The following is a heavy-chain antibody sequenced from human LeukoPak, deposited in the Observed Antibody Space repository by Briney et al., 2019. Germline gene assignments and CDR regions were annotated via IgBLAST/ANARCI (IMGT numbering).Heavy chain of an antibody. D-gene: IGHD6-13*01. CDR3: ARGDSSSWYYLDY. J-gene: IGHJ4*02. V-gene: IGHV1-8*03. CDR2: MNPNSGNT. CDR1: GYSFTTYD. Sequence: ASVKVSCKASGYSFTTYDINWVRQATGQGLEWMGWMNPNSGNTGYAQKFQGRVTITRNTSINTAYMELSSLRSEDTAMYYCARGDSSSWYYLDYWGQGTLVTVSS.